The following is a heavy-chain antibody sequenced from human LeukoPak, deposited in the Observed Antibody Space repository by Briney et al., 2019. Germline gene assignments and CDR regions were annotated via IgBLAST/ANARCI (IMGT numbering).Heavy chain of an antibody. J-gene: IGHJ4*02. Sequence: GGSLRLSCEASGFGFSAFAMTWVRQAPGKGLEWVSTISGSGGDTYYEDSVKGRFTISRDNSRSTLYLQMNSLRAEDTALYYCAKSREVNVVVADYWGQGTLVTVSS. CDR3: AKSREVNVVVADY. CDR1: GFGFSAFA. V-gene: IGHV3-23*01. CDR2: ISGSGGDT. D-gene: IGHD2-15*01.